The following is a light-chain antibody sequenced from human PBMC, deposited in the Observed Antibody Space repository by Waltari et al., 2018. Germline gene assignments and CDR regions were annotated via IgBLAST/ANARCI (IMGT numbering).Light chain of an antibody. V-gene: IGLV2-11*01. CDR1: SSDVGGYKY. J-gene: IGLJ3*02. CDR3: CSYAGSRWV. Sequence: QPRSVSGSPGQSVTISCTGTSSDVGGYKYVSWYQQHPGKAPKLMIFDVRKRPSGVPDRFSGSKSGSTASLTISGLQAEDEADYYCCSYAGSRWVFGGGTKRTVL. CDR2: DVR.